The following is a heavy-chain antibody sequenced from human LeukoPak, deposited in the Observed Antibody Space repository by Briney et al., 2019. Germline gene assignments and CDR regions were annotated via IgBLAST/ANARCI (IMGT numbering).Heavy chain of an antibody. CDR2: FNPNSNSA. V-gene: IGHV1-8*03. Sequence: ATVKVSCKASGYTFTSYDINWVRQATGQGLEWMGWFNPNSNSAGYAQNFQGRVTITGDTSMTTAYMELTSLGSEDTAVYYCARVISGFWTGYYDPFDIWGQGTMVTVSS. CDR3: ARVISGFWTGYYDPFDI. CDR1: GYTFTSYD. J-gene: IGHJ3*02. D-gene: IGHD3/OR15-3a*01.